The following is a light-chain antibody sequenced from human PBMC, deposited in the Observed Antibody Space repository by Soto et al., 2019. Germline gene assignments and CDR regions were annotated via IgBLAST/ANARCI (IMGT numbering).Light chain of an antibody. CDR2: DAS. CDR3: QQRSNWPPYT. V-gene: IGKV3-11*01. Sequence: EIVLTQSPATLSLSPGERATLSCRASQSVSSYLAWYQQKPGQAPRLLIYDASNRATGIPARFSGSGSGTHFTRTSSSLVPEDFAVYYCQQRSNWPPYTFGQGTKLEIK. J-gene: IGKJ2*01. CDR1: QSVSSY.